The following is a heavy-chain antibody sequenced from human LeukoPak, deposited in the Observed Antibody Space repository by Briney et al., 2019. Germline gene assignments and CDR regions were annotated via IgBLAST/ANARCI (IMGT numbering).Heavy chain of an antibody. D-gene: IGHD4-17*01. Sequence: SETLSLTCTVSGGSISSYYRSWIRQPPGKGLEWIGYIYYSGSTNYNPSLKSRVTISVDTSKNQFSLKLSSVTAADTAVYYCARDPPTAPFDYWGQGTLVTVSS. V-gene: IGHV4-59*01. CDR3: ARDPPTAPFDY. CDR2: IYYSGST. CDR1: GGSISSYY. J-gene: IGHJ4*02.